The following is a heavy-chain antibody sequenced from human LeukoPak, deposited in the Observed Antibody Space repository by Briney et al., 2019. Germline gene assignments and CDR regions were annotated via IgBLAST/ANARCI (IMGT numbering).Heavy chain of an antibody. CDR3: ARAPLVGATPFDY. Sequence: GGSLRLSCAASGFTFSDYYMSWIRQAPGKGLEWVSYISSSGSTIYYADSVKGRFTISRDNAKNSLYLQMNSLRAEDTAVYYCARAPLVGATPFDYWGQGTLVTVSS. V-gene: IGHV3-11*04. CDR1: GFTFSDYY. J-gene: IGHJ4*02. CDR2: ISSSGSTI. D-gene: IGHD1-26*01.